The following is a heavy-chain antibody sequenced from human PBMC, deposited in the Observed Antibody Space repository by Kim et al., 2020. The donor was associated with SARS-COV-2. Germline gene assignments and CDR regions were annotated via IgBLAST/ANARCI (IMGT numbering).Heavy chain of an antibody. CDR3: GWDCRSTSCYYAV. CDR1: GYSFTSYG. Sequence: ASVKVSCKASGYSFTSYGISWVRQAPGQGLEWMGWISGYNGNTNYAQKLQGRVTMTTDTSTSTAYMELRSLRSDDTAVYYCGWDCRSTSCYYAVWGQGTMVTVSS. CDR2: ISGYNGNT. D-gene: IGHD2-2*01. J-gene: IGHJ3*01. V-gene: IGHV1-18*01.